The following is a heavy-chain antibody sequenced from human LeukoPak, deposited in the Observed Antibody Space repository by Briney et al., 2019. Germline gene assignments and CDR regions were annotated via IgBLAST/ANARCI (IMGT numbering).Heavy chain of an antibody. J-gene: IGHJ4*02. CDR3: ARDQEAFDY. Sequence: ASVKVSCKASGYTFTSYGINWVRQAPGQGLEWMGMIYPSDGSTSYAQKFQGRVTVTRDTSTSTVRMELSGLRSEDTAVYYCARDQEAFDYWGQGTLVTVSS. V-gene: IGHV1-46*01. CDR1: GYTFTSYG. CDR2: IYPSDGST.